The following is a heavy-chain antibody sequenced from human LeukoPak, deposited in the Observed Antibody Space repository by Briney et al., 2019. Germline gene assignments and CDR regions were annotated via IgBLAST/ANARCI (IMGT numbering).Heavy chain of an antibody. V-gene: IGHV4-59*01. CDR1: GGSISSYY. J-gene: IGHJ4*02. D-gene: IGHD4-23*01. CDR3: TRGTAVYGGNSPYYFDY. Sequence: PSETLSLTCTVSGGSISSYYWSWIRQPPGKGLEWIGYIYYSGSTNYNPSLKSRVSIPVDTSKNQFSLKLTSVTTADTAVYYCTRGTAVYGGNSPYYFDYWGQGTLVTVSS. CDR2: IYYSGST.